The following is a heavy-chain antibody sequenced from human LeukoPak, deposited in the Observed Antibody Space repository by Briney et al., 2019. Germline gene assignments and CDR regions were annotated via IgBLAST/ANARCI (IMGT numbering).Heavy chain of an antibody. V-gene: IGHV1-8*02. CDR3: ATIPAEFHNHDYAMDV. CDR2: MNPNSGNT. J-gene: IGHJ6*02. CDR1: GYTFTSYD. Sequence: ASVKVSCKASGYTFTSYDINWVRQATGQGLEWMGWMNPNSGNTGYAQKFQGRVTMTRNTSISTAYMELSSLRSDDTAVYYCATIPAEFHNHDYAMDVWGQGTTVTVSS. D-gene: IGHD2-21*01.